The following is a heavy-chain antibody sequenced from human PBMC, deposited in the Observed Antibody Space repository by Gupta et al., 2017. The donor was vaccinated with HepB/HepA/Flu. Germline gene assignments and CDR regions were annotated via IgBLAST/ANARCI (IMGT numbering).Heavy chain of an antibody. D-gene: IGHD1-26*01. V-gene: IGHV3-21*02. Sequence: EVQLVESGGGLVKPGGSLRLSCAASGFTFSAYPMNWVRQAPGKGLECVSSINHSGNYIYHADSVKGRFTISRDNAKNSLFLQMDSLRTEDTAVYFCARDLHLNMEVWGKGTTVTVSS. CDR1: GFTFSAYP. J-gene: IGHJ6*03. CDR3: ARDLHLNMEV. CDR2: INHSGNYI.